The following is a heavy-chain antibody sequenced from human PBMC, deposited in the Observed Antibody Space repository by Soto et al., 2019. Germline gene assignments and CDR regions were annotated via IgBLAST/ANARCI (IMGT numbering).Heavy chain of an antibody. CDR1: GFTFDDYA. CDR3: AKDLNGGSFDAFDI. D-gene: IGHD2-15*01. V-gene: IGHV3-9*01. CDR2: ISWNSGSI. Sequence: DVQLVESGGGLVQPGRSLRLSCAASGFTFDDYAMHWVRQAPGKGLEWVSGISWNSGSIGYADSVKGRFTISRDNAKNSLSLQINSLRSEDTALYYCAKDLNGGSFDAFDIWGQGTMVTLSS. J-gene: IGHJ3*02.